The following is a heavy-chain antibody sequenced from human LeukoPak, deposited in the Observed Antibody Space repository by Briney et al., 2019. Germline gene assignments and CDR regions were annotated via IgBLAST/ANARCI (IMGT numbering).Heavy chain of an antibody. D-gene: IGHD6-13*01. J-gene: IGHJ6*02. CDR2: INAGNGNP. CDR3: ARETISSSWSHHYYGMDV. V-gene: IGHV1-3*01. Sequence: ASVKVSCKASGYTFTSYAMHWVRQAPGQRLEWMGWINAGNGNPKYSQKFQGRVSITRDTSANTAYMELSSLRSEDTAVYFCARETISSSWSHHYYGMDVWGLGTTVTVSS. CDR1: GYTFTSYA.